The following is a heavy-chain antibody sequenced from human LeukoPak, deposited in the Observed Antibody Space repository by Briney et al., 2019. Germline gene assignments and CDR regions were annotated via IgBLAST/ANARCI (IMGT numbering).Heavy chain of an antibody. CDR3: ARDPYSGSYGNYYYYFMDV. V-gene: IGHV3-21*01. J-gene: IGHJ6*03. Sequence: GGSLRLSCAASGFTFSSYNMNWVRQAPGKGLEWVSSITSGSSYIYYADSVKGRFTISRDNAKNSLFLQMNSLRAEDTAVYYCARDPYSGSYGNYYYYFMDVWGKGTTVTISS. CDR2: ITSGSSYI. D-gene: IGHD1-26*01. CDR1: GFTFSSYN.